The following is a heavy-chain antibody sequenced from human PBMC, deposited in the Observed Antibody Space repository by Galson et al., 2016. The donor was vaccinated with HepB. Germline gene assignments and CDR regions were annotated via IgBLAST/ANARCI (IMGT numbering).Heavy chain of an antibody. Sequence: SLRLSCAGSGFTFDNPAMHWVRQAPGKGLEWVAGVTWNSGTIEYADSVKGRFTISRDNAENSLYLQMDSLTPDGTAVYFCAKDRAKGLSRYFDLWGQGTLVTVSS. CDR1: GFTFDNPA. D-gene: IGHD1-1*01. V-gene: IGHV3-9*01. CDR2: VTWNSGTI. CDR3: AKDRAKGLSRYFDL. J-gene: IGHJ5*02.